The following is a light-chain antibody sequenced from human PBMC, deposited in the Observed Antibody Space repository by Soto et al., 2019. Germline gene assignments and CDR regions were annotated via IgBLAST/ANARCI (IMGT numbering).Light chain of an antibody. CDR1: SSDVGIYDY. V-gene: IGLV2-8*01. CDR3: SSDAGSYNYV. CDR2: EVT. Sequence: QSALTQPPSASGSPGQSVTISCTGTSSDVGIYDYVSWYQHHPGKAPKLMIYEVTKRPSGVPDRFSGSKSGNTASLTVSGLQAEDEADYYCSSDAGSYNYVFGTGTKLTVL. J-gene: IGLJ1*01.